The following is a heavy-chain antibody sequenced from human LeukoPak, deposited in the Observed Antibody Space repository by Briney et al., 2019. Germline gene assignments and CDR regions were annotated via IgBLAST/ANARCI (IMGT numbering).Heavy chain of an antibody. V-gene: IGHV3-30*18. CDR1: GFTFSSYG. CDR3: AKDRGSGWSNYGMDV. Sequence: GGSLRLSCAASGFTFSSYGMHWVRQAPGKGLEWVAVISYGGSNKYYADSVKGRFTISRDNSKNTLYLQMNSLRAEDTAVYYCAKDRGSGWSNYGMDVWGQGTTVTVSS. D-gene: IGHD6-19*01. CDR2: ISYGGSNK. J-gene: IGHJ6*02.